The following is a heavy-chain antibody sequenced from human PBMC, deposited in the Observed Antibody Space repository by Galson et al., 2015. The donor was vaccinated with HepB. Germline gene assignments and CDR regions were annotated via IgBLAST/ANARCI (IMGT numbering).Heavy chain of an antibody. D-gene: IGHD6-6*01. J-gene: IGHJ4*02. CDR3: ARYGGYSSSSASAAYFDY. CDR1: GFTFSSYA. CDR2: ISYDGSNK. Sequence: SLRLSCAASGFTFSSYAMHWVRQAPGKVLEWVAVISYDGSNKYYADSVKGRFTISIDNSKNTLYLQMNSLRAEDTAVYYCARYGGYSSSSASAAYFDYWGQGTLVTVSS. V-gene: IGHV3-30-3*01.